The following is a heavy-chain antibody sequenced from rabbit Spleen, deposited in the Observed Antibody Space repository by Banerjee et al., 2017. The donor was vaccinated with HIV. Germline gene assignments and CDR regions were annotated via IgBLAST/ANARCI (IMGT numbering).Heavy chain of an antibody. D-gene: IGHD4-2*01. CDR2: IYTGSSGST. Sequence: QSLEESGGDLVKPGASLTLTCTASGFSFSSRFYMCWVRQAPGKGLEWIACIYTGSSGSTYYASWAKGRFTISKTSSTTVTLQMTSLTAADTATYFCARADYAGDGYNLWGQGTLVTVS. CDR1: GFSFSSRFY. CDR3: ARADYAGDGYNL. J-gene: IGHJ4*01. V-gene: IGHV1S40*01.